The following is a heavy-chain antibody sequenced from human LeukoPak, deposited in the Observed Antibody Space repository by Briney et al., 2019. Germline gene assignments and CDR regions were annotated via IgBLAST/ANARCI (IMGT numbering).Heavy chain of an antibody. D-gene: IGHD6-19*01. J-gene: IGHJ4*02. CDR3: ATIQHSTGWDWSLDY. CDR2: IYYSGST. V-gene: IGHV4-39*07. Sequence: SETLSLTCTVSGGSISSSSYYWGWIRQPPGKGLEWIGSIYYSGSTYYNPSLKSRVTISVDTSKNQFSLKLSSVTAADTAVYYCATIQHSTGWDWSLDYWGQGTLVTVSS. CDR1: GGSISSSSYY.